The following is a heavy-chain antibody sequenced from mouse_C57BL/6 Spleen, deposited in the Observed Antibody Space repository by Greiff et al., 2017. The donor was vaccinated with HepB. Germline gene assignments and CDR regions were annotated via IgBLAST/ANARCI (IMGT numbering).Heavy chain of an antibody. D-gene: IGHD2-4*01. CDR1: GYTFTDYY. J-gene: IGHJ4*01. CDR2: INPYNGGT. CDR3: ARYDYDGYYYAMDY. V-gene: IGHV1-19*01. Sequence: EVKVVESGPVLVKPGASVKMSCKASGYTFTDYYMNWVKQSHGKSLEWIGVINPYNGGTSYNQKFKGKATLTVDKSSSTAYMELNSLTSEDSAVYYCARYDYDGYYYAMDYWGQGTSVTVSS.